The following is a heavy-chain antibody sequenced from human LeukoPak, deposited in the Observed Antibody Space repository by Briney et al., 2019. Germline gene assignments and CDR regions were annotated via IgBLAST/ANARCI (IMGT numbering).Heavy chain of an antibody. CDR2: IYNVGTT. CDR3: ARENGYCSTTSCPFGY. CDR1: GFTVSDSY. D-gene: IGHD2-2*01. Sequence: GGSLRLSCAASGFTVSDSYMTWVRQAPGKGLEWVSVIYNVGTTEYADSVRGRFTISRDNSKNTLYLRMIGLRLEDTAVYYCARENGYCSTTSCPFGYWGQGTLVTVSS. V-gene: IGHV3-66*02. J-gene: IGHJ4*02.